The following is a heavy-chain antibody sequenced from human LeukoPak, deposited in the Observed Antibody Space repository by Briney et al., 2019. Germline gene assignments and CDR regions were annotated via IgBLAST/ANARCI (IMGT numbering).Heavy chain of an antibody. CDR2: VSFDANNQ. CDR1: GFTFSTYG. D-gene: IGHD3-22*01. J-gene: IGHJ6*02. V-gene: IGHV3-30*18. Sequence: PGGSLRLSCAASGFTFSTYGMHWVRQAPGKGLEWVAVVSFDANNQYYADSVKGRFTISKDNSKNTVYLQMNSLRAEDTAVYYCAKPRDKYDSSPPYFAMDVWGQGTTVTVSS. CDR3: AKPRDKYDSSPPYFAMDV.